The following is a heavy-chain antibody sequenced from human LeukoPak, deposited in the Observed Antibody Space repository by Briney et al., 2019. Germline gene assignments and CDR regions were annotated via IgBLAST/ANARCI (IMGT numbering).Heavy chain of an antibody. CDR3: AIDPNWETHN. Sequence: GGSLRLSCAAAGFTFTSYTMYWVRQAPGKGLEWVSIIGNNGGGIHYADSVRGRFTISRDNSKNTLYLQMTNLRVDDTALYYCAIDPNWETHNWGQGVLVTVSS. V-gene: IGHV3-23*01. CDR2: IGNNGGGI. CDR1: GFTFTSYT. J-gene: IGHJ4*02. D-gene: IGHD7-27*01.